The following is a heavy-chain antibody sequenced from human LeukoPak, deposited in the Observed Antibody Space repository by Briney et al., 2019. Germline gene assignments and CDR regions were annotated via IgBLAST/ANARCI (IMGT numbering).Heavy chain of an antibody. CDR1: GFTVSSNY. D-gene: IGHD4-11*01. J-gene: IGHJ4*02. Sequence: GGSLRLSCAASGFTVSSNYMSWVRQAPGKGLEWVSVIYSGGSTYYADSVKGRFTISRANSKNTLFLQMNNLRAEDTAVYYCARASHDYSRDYNFDYWGQGTLVTVSS. V-gene: IGHV3-66*01. CDR2: IYSGGST. CDR3: ARASHDYSRDYNFDY.